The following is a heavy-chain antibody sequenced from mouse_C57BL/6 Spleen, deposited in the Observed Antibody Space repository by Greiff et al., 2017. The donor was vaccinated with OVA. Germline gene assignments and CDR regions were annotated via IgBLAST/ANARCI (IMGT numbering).Heavy chain of an antibody. Sequence: QVQLQQSGAELARPGASVTLSCKASGYTFTRSGLSWVKQRPGQGLEWIGELYPRSGNPSSHEKFKGKAPLTAAKSSRTAFMELRSLTAEDAAGDVCARLYGYYDYDEYYLDYGGQGTTLTVSS. CDR2: LYPRSGNP. D-gene: IGHD2-4*01. J-gene: IGHJ2*01. V-gene: IGHV1-81*01. CDR3: ARLYGYYDYDEYYLDY. CDR1: GYTFTRSG.